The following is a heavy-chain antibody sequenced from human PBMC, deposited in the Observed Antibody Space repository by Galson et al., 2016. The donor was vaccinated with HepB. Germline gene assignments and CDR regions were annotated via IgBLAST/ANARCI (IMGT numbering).Heavy chain of an antibody. V-gene: IGHV3-21*01. J-gene: IGHJ6*02. CDR3: AREGGGYTSFWPEYYYGMDV. D-gene: IGHD6-13*01. Sequence: LRLSCAASGFTFSTYRMNWVRQAPGKGLEWVSSISSSSAYIYYAESVKGRFTISRDNAKNSLYLRMTSLRPADTAVYYCAREGGGYTSFWPEYYYGMDVWGRGTPVTVSS. CDR2: ISSSSAYI. CDR1: GFTFSTYR.